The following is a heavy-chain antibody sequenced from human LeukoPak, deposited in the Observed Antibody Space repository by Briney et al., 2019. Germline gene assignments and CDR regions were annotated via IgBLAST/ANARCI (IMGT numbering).Heavy chain of an antibody. CDR1: GYTFTSYG. D-gene: IGHD2-2*01. CDR3: ARAYCSSTSCRAFDP. CDR2: IGAYNGNT. V-gene: IGHV1-18*01. Sequence: ASVKVSCKASGYTFTSYGISWVRRAPGQGLEWMGWIGAYNGNTNYAQKLQGRVTMTTDTSTSTAYMELRSLRSDDTAVYYCARAYCSSTSCRAFDPWGQGTLVTVSS. J-gene: IGHJ5*02.